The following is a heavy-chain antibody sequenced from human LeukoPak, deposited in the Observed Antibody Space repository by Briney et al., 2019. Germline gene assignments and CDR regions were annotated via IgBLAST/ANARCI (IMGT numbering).Heavy chain of an antibody. V-gene: IGHV3-21*04. CDR3: AKGALDGDYDY. D-gene: IGHD4-17*01. CDR1: GFTFSSYS. CDR2: ISSSSSYI. J-gene: IGHJ4*02. Sequence: GGSLRLSCAASGFTFSSYSMNWVRQAPGKGLEWVSSISSSSSYIYYADSVKGRFTISRDNSKNTLYLQMNSLRAEDMAVYYCAKGALDGDYDYWGQGTLVTVSS.